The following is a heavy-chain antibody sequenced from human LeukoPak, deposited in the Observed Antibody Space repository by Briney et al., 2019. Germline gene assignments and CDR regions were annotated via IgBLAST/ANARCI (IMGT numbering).Heavy chain of an antibody. Sequence: GGSLRLSCAASGFTFSSYAMNWVRQAPGKGLEWVSGSGYTGNSTFYADSVKGRFTVSRDSSKNTLFLHMNSLRAEDTALYYCAKSPTVDAAFDIWGQGTMVTVSS. J-gene: IGHJ3*02. D-gene: IGHD4-23*01. CDR3: AKSPTVDAAFDI. CDR1: GFTFSSYA. V-gene: IGHV3-23*01. CDR2: SGYTGNST.